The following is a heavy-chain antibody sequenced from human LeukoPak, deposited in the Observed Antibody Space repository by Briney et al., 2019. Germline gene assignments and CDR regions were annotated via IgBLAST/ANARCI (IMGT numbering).Heavy chain of an antibody. CDR1: GYSFTKYA. V-gene: IGHV7-4-1*02. J-gene: IGHJ4*02. CDR3: ARELYYGSGSLSIFDY. CDR2: INTNTGNP. Sequence: ASVKVSCKASGYSFTKYAMNWVRQAPGQGLEWMGWINTNTGNPTYAQGFTGRFVFSLDTSVSTAYLQISSLKAEDTAVYYCARELYYGSGSLSIFDYWGQGTLVTVSS. D-gene: IGHD3-10*01.